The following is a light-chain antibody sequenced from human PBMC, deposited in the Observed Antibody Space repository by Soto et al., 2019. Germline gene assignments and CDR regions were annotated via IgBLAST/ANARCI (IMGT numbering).Light chain of an antibody. V-gene: IGKV3-11*01. CDR1: QSVSSY. Sequence: EIVLTQSPATLSLSPGERATLSCRARQSVSSYLAWYQQKPGQAPRLLIYDASNRATGIPARFSGSGSGTEFTLTISSLEPEDFAVYYCQQRSNLAGTFGQGTKVEIK. CDR2: DAS. J-gene: IGKJ1*01. CDR3: QQRSNLAGT.